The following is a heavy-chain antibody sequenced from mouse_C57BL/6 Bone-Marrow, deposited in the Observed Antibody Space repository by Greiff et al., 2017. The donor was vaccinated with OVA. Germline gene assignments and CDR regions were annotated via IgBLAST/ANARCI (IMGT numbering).Heavy chain of an antibody. CDR2: ISNGGGST. Sequence: DVMLVESGGGLVQPGGSLKLSCAASGFTFSDYYMYWVRQTPEKRLEWVAYISNGGGSTYYPDTVKGRFTISRDNAKNTLYLQMSRLKSEDTAMYYCARHGALYYGNPAWFAYWGQGTLVTVSA. J-gene: IGHJ3*01. CDR1: GFTFSDYY. V-gene: IGHV5-12*01. D-gene: IGHD2-1*01. CDR3: ARHGALYYGNPAWFAY.